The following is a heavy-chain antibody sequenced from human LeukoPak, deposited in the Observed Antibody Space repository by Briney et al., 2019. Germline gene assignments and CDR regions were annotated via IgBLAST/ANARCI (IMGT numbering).Heavy chain of an antibody. D-gene: IGHD2-15*01. V-gene: IGHV3-23*01. CDR3: AKHLHYCSGGSCYSGWFDP. CDR1: GFTFSSYA. J-gene: IGHJ5*02. CDR2: ISGSGGST. Sequence: PGGSLRLSRAASGFTFSSYALSWVRQAPGKGLEWVSAISGSGGSTYYADSVKGRFTISRDNSKNTLYLQMNSLRAEDTAVYYCAKHLHYCSGGSCYSGWFDPWGQGTLVTVTS.